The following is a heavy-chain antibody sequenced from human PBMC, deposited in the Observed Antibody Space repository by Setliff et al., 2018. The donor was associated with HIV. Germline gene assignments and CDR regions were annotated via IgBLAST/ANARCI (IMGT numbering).Heavy chain of an antibody. D-gene: IGHD6-19*01. J-gene: IGHJ4*02. CDR1: GYSFTTFP. CDR2: IRPDNGDA. Sequence: ASVKVSCKTSGYSFTTFPIQWVRQAPGQQLEWVGWIRPDNGDARSPQRFQGRVTITRDTSANTAYMELSSLRSEDTAVYYCARGSCSGCYLSDYWGLGTLVTVSS. CDR3: ARGSCSGCYLSDY. V-gene: IGHV1-3*01.